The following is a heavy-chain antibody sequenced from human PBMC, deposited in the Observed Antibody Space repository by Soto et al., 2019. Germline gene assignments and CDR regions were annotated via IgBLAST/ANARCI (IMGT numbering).Heavy chain of an antibody. CDR2: IYHNENT. J-gene: IGHJ4*02. D-gene: IGHD3-10*01. CDR1: GGSISGGTW. V-gene: IGHV4-4*02. CDR3: ARHGGFNLQY. Sequence: QVQLQESGPGLVKPSETLSLTCAVSGGSISGGTWWSWVRQPPGKGLEWIGQIYHNENTEYNPSLESRVTIAADKSKNQFSLRMSSVTAADTAVYYCARHGGFNLQYWGQGALVIVSS.